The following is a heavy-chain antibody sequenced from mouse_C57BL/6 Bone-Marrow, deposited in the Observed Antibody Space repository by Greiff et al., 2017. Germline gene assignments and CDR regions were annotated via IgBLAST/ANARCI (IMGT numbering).Heavy chain of an antibody. Sequence: QVQLQQPGAELARPGSSVKLSCKASGYTFTSYWMDWVKQRPGQGLEWIGNIYPSDSETHYNQKFKDKATLTVDKSSSTAYSQLSSLTSEDAAVYYCARKGWLPYARDYWGQGTSVTVSS. J-gene: IGHJ4*01. CDR2: IYPSDSET. D-gene: IGHD2-3*01. CDR1: GYTFTSYW. CDR3: ARKGWLPYARDY. V-gene: IGHV1-61*01.